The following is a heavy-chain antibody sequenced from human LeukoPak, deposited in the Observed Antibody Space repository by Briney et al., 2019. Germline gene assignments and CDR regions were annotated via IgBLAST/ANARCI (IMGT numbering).Heavy chain of an antibody. CDR3: ARDKTAVATNYYYYMDV. Sequence: GGSLRLSCAASGFTFSSYGMHWVRQAPGKGLEWVAVISYDGSNKYYADSVKGRFTISRDNAKNSLYLQMNSLRAEDTAVYYCARDKTAVATNYYYYMDVWGKGTTVTVSS. V-gene: IGHV3-30*03. CDR2: ISYDGSNK. J-gene: IGHJ6*03. CDR1: GFTFSSYG. D-gene: IGHD6-19*01.